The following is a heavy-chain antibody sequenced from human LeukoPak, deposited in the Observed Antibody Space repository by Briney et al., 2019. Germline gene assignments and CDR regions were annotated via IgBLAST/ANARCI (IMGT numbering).Heavy chain of an antibody. V-gene: IGHV3-33*08. CDR3: ARAVREYGMDV. CDR2: IWYDGSNK. J-gene: IGHJ6*02. Sequence: PGGSLRLSCAASGFIFSDYAMHWVRQGPGRGLEWVAVIWYDGSNKYYADSVKGRFTISRDNSKNTLYLQMNSLRAEDTAVYYCARAVREYGMDVWGQGTTVTVSS. CDR1: GFIFSDYA.